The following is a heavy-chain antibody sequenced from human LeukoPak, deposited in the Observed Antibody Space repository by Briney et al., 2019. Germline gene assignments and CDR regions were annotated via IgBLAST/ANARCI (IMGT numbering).Heavy chain of an antibody. CDR2: IKQDGSER. Sequence: GGSLRLSCAASGFTFSDYWMHWVRQAPGRGLEWVANIKQDGSERYYVDSVKGRFTITRDDAKNSLSLQMNSLRVEDTAVYYCVRAIAAAASYWGQGTLVTVSS. J-gene: IGHJ4*02. V-gene: IGHV3-7*01. CDR1: GFTFSDYW. CDR3: VRAIAAAASY. D-gene: IGHD6-13*01.